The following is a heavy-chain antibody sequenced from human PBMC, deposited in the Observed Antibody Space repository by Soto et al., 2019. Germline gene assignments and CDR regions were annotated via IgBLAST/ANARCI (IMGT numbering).Heavy chain of an antibody. V-gene: IGHV3-30-3*01. CDR1: GFTFSSYA. D-gene: IGHD6-6*01. J-gene: IGHJ4*02. CDR2: ISYDGSNK. CDR3: ARNPSIAALDY. Sequence: GGSLRLSCAASGFTFSSYAMHWVRQAPGKGLEWVAVISYDGSNKYYADSVKGRFTISRDNSKNTLYLQMNSLRAEDTAVYYRARNPSIAALDYWGQGTLVTVSS.